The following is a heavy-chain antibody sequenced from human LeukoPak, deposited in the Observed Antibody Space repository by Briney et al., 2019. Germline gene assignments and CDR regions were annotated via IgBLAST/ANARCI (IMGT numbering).Heavy chain of an antibody. Sequence: GGSRRLSCAASGFTFSSYGMHWVRQAPGKGLEWVAVIWYDGSNKYYADSVKGRFTISRDNSKNTLYLQMNSLRAEDTAVYYCARWLQSYYYYGTDVWGQGTTVTVSS. CDR3: ARWLQSYYYYGTDV. V-gene: IGHV3-33*01. CDR1: GFTFSSYG. D-gene: IGHD5-24*01. J-gene: IGHJ6*02. CDR2: IWYDGSNK.